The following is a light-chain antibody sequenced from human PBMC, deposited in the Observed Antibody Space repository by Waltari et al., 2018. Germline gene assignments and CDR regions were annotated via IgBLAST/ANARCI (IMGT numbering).Light chain of an antibody. CDR1: STDVGGYNY. V-gene: IGLV2-11*01. J-gene: IGLJ3*02. Sequence: QSALTQPRSVSGSLGQSVTISCTGTSTDVGGYNYVSCYQQRPGEAPQLIIYDVTQRPSGVPARFSGSKSGNAASLTISGLQGEDEADYYCCSYADRFTVILFGAGTKLTVL. CDR2: DVT. CDR3: CSYADRFTVIL.